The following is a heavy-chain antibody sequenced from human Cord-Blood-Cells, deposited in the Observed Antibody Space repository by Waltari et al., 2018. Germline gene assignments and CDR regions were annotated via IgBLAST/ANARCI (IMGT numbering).Heavy chain of an antibody. Sequence: QLQLQESGPGLVKPSETLSLTCTVSGGSISSSSYYWGWLRQPPGKGLEWIGSIYYSGSTYYNPSLKSRVTISVDTSKNQFSLKLSSVTAADTAVYYCARPYCSSTSCYDAFDIWGQGTVVTVSS. CDR1: GGSISSSSYY. CDR3: ARPYCSSTSCYDAFDI. J-gene: IGHJ3*02. D-gene: IGHD2-2*01. V-gene: IGHV4-39*01. CDR2: IYYSGST.